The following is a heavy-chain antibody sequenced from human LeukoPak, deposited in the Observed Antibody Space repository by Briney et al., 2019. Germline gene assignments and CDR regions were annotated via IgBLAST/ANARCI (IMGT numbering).Heavy chain of an antibody. CDR1: GFTLSGYW. Sequence: PGGSLRLSCVTSGFTLSGYWMHWVRQGPEKGLELVSRIDNDGHGIIYADSVKGRFTTSRDNVKNTLYLQMNSLRVEDTAVYYCAAGGGWDPSFGVVTHIDAWGKGTTVVVS. J-gene: IGHJ6*03. D-gene: IGHD3-3*01. CDR2: IDNDGHGI. V-gene: IGHV3-74*01. CDR3: AAGGGWDPSFGVVTHIDA.